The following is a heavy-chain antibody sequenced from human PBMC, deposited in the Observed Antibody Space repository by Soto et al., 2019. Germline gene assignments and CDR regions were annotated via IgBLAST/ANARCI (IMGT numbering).Heavy chain of an antibody. CDR1: GGSISTRHYL. V-gene: IGHV4-39*01. Sequence: QLQLQDSGPGLVKPSETLSLTCTVSGGSISTRHYLWGWIRQPPGKGLEWIASIYYDGGTHYNPSLKGRGTISIDTPKNQVFMKLSSVTAADTAVYYCVWSHWIWGGFNIWGQGTTVTVSS. J-gene: IGHJ3*02. D-gene: IGHD2-21*01. CDR3: VWSHWIWGGFNI. CDR2: IYYDGGT.